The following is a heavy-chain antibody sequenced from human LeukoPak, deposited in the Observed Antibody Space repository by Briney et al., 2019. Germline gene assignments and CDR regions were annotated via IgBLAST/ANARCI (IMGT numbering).Heavy chain of an antibody. J-gene: IGHJ1*01. Sequence: SETLSLTCAVSGYSISSGYYWGWIRQPTGKGLEWIGSIYHSGSTYYNPSLKSRVTISVDTSKNQFSLKLSSVTAADTAVYYCASPKYCSSTSCYIRDARYFQHWGQGTLVTVSS. CDR1: GYSISSGYY. CDR2: IYHSGST. CDR3: ASPKYCSSTSCYIRDARYFQH. V-gene: IGHV4-38-2*01. D-gene: IGHD2-2*02.